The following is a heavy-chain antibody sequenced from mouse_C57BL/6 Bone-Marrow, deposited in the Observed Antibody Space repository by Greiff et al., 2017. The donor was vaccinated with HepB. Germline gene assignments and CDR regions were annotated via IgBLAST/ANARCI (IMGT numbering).Heavy chain of an antibody. J-gene: IGHJ4*01. CDR1: GYNFTSYW. V-gene: IGHV1-50*01. Sequence: QVQLQQPGAELVKPGASVKLSCKASGYNFTSYWMQWVKQRPGQGLEWIGEIDPSDSYTNYNQKFKGKATLTVDTSSSTAYMQLSSLTSADSAVYYCARLYAMDYWGQGTSVTVSS. CDR3: ARLYAMDY. CDR2: IDPSDSYT.